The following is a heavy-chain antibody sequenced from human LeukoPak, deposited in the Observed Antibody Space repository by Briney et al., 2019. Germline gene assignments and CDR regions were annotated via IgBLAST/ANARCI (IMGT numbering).Heavy chain of an antibody. CDR1: GSTFSSYW. CDR3: ARGSGWYRGLDV. Sequence: PGGSLRLSCAASGSTFSSYWMTWARQAPGRGLEWVANIKEDGSLKYYVDSVKGRFTISRDNAKNSLYLQMNSLRAEDTAVYPCARGSGWYRGLDVWGQGTTVTVSS. J-gene: IGHJ6*02. V-gene: IGHV3-7*04. CDR2: IKEDGSLK. D-gene: IGHD6-19*01.